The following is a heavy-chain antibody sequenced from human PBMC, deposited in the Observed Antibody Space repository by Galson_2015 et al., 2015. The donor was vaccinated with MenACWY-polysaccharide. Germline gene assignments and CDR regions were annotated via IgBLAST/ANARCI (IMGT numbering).Heavy chain of an antibody. V-gene: IGHV4/OR15-8*02. CDR3: ARGIGCLLDY. J-gene: IGHJ4*02. Sequence: SEPLSLTCSVPGGSISSSSHWWSWVRQPHGKGLAWIGEIYHSGSPNYNPSLKSRVTISIDKSKNQFSLKLTSVTAADTAVYHCARGIGCLLDYWGQGTLVTVSS. CDR1: GGSISSSSHW. CDR2: IYHSGSP. D-gene: IGHD2-15*01.